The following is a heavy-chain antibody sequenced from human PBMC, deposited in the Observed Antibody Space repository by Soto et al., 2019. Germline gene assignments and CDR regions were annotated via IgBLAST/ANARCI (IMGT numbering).Heavy chain of an antibody. CDR1: GFTFNTYE. CDR3: ARGIRNYYGVDV. Sequence: EVQVVESGGGLVQPGGSRRLSCVASGFTFNTYEMHWVRQPPGKGLVWVSRIKFKEITTSYADSVKGGFSISRDNPKNTVYLQMNSLRAEDTGLYYCARGIRNYYGVDVWGQGTTVTVSS. J-gene: IGHJ6*02. V-gene: IGHV3-74*01. D-gene: IGHD5-18*01. CDR2: IKFKEITT.